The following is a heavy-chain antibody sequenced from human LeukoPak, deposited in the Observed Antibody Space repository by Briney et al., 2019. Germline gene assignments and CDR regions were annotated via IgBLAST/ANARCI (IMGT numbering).Heavy chain of an antibody. CDR2: ISYDGSNK. CDR3: ARGSIAAAGDELDY. CDR1: GFTFSSYA. J-gene: IGHJ4*02. Sequence: GGSLRLSCAASGFTFSSYAMSWVRQAPGKGLEWVAVISYDGSNKYYADSVKGRFTISRDNSKNTLYLQMNSLRAEDTAVYYCARGSIAAAGDELDYWGQGTLVTVSS. V-gene: IGHV3-30-3*01. D-gene: IGHD6-13*01.